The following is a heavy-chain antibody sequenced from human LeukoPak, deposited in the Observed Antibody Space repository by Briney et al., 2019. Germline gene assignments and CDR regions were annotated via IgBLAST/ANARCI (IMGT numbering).Heavy chain of an antibody. CDR1: GGTFSSYA. Sequence: EASVKVSCKASGGTFSSYAISWVRQAPGQGLEWMGGIIPIFGTANYAQKFQGRVTITADESTSTAYMELSSLRSEDTAAYYCARALTYGDYVFDYWGQGTLVTVSS. V-gene: IGHV1-69*13. D-gene: IGHD4-17*01. CDR2: IIPIFGTA. J-gene: IGHJ4*02. CDR3: ARALTYGDYVFDY.